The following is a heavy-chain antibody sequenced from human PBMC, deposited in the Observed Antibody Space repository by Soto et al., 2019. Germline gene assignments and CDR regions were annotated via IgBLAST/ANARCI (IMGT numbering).Heavy chain of an antibody. V-gene: IGHV3-53*01. Sequence: GGSLRLSCAASGFTVSSNYMSWVRQAPGKGLEWVSVIYSGGSTYYADSVKGRFTISRDNSKNTLYLQMNSLRAEDTAVYYCAMVEYYYDSSGYYDIDYWGQGTLVTVSS. CDR2: IYSGGST. CDR1: GFTVSSNY. J-gene: IGHJ4*02. D-gene: IGHD3-22*01. CDR3: AMVEYYYDSSGYYDIDY.